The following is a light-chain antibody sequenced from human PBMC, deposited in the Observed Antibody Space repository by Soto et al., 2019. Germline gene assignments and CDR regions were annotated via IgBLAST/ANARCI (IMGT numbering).Light chain of an antibody. CDR1: QSVSSY. V-gene: IGKV3-11*01. CDR3: QQRSNWLT. J-gene: IGKJ5*01. CDR2: DAS. Sequence: EIVLTQSRATLSLSPGERATLSCRASQSVSSYLAWYQQKPGQAPRLLIYDASNRATGIPARFSGSGSGTDFTLTISSLEPEDFAVYYCQQRSNWLTFGQGTRLENK.